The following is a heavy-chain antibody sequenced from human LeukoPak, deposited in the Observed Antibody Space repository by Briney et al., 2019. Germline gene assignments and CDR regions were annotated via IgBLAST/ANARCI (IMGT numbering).Heavy chain of an antibody. CDR1: GFTFSSYS. V-gene: IGHV3-48*01. CDR2: ISSSSSTI. J-gene: IGHJ4*02. CDR3: ARDPPTSIAVAGTDY. D-gene: IGHD6-19*01. Sequence: PGGSLRLSCAASGFTFSSYSMNWVRQAPGKGLEWVSYISSSSSTIYYADSVKGRFTISRDNAKNSLYLQMNSLRAVDTAVYYCARDPPTSIAVAGTDYWGQGTLVTVSS.